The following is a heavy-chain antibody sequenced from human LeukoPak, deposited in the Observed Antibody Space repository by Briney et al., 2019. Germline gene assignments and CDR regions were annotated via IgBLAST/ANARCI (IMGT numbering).Heavy chain of an antibody. CDR3: AKAGGYCSGTSCPFDS. CDR2: ISGTGVST. Sequence: PGGSLRLSCAASGFTFGSYAMTWVRQAPGKGLEWVSGISGTGVSTYYADSVKGRFTVSRDNSKSTVYVQMNSLRAEDTAVYYCAKAGGYCSGTSCPFDSWGQGTLVTVSS. D-gene: IGHD2-2*01. V-gene: IGHV3-23*01. CDR1: GFTFGSYA. J-gene: IGHJ4*02.